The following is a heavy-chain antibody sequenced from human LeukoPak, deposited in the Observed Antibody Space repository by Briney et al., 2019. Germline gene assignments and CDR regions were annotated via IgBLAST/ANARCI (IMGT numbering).Heavy chain of an antibody. J-gene: IGHJ4*02. D-gene: IGHD6-19*01. V-gene: IGHV3-9*01. CDR3: AKDYLRNHLEIAVATFDY. CDR2: ISWNSGSI. CDR1: GFTFDDYA. Sequence: GRSLRLSCAASGFTFDDYAMHWVRQAPGKGLEWVSGISWNSGSIGYADSVKGRFTISRDNAKNSLYLQMNSLRAEDTALYYCAKDYLRNHLEIAVATFDYWGQGTLVTVSS.